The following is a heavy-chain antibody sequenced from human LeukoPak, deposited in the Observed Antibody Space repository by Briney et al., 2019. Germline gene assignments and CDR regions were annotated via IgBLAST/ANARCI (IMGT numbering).Heavy chain of an antibody. Sequence: GGSLRLSCAASGFTFSTYAMNWVRQAPGKGLEWVSSISANGGETHYADSVKGRFTISRDNSKNTLYLQINNPRVEDTAVYYCAKRYYDFPLDYWGQGTLVTVSS. CDR3: AKRYYDFPLDY. J-gene: IGHJ4*02. CDR1: GFTFSTYA. V-gene: IGHV3-23*01. CDR2: ISANGGET. D-gene: IGHD3-3*01.